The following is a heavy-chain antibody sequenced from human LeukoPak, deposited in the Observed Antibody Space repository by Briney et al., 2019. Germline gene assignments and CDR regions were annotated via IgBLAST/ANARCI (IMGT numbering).Heavy chain of an antibody. D-gene: IGHD3-22*01. V-gene: IGHV3-7*01. J-gene: IGHJ4*02. CDR2: IKQDGSEK. Sequence: HPGGSLSLSCAASGFTFSSYWMSWVRQAPGKGLEWVANIKQDGSEKYYVDSVKGRFTISRDNAKNSLYLQMNSLRAEDTAVYYCARDTPYDSSGLPLDYWGQGTLVTVSS. CDR3: ARDTPYDSSGLPLDY. CDR1: GFTFSSYW.